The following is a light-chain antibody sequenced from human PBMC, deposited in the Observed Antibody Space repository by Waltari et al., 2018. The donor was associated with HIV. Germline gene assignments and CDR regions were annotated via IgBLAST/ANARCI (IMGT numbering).Light chain of an antibody. CDR1: SRDLGGYNY. V-gene: IGLV2-23*02. CDR2: DVS. Sequence: QSALTQPASVSGSPGQSITISCPGTSRDLGGYNYVSWYQQHPVKAPKLMIYDVSKRPSGVSNRFSGSKSGNTASLTISGLQAEDETDYYCCSYAGSRTWVFGGGTKLTVL. J-gene: IGLJ3*02. CDR3: CSYAGSRTWV.